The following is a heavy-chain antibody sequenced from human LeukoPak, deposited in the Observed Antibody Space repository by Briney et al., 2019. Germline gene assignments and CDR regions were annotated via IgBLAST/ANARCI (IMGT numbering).Heavy chain of an antibody. D-gene: IGHD1-1*01. CDR2: IIPIFGTA. Sequence: VASVKVSCKASGGTFSSYAISWVRQAPGQGLEWMGGIIPIFGTANYAQKFQGRVTITADESTSTAYMELSSLRSEDTAVYYCARVGSGTYIDNFYMDVWGKGTTVIVSS. J-gene: IGHJ6*03. CDR1: GGTFSSYA. V-gene: IGHV1-69*01. CDR3: ARVGSGTYIDNFYMDV.